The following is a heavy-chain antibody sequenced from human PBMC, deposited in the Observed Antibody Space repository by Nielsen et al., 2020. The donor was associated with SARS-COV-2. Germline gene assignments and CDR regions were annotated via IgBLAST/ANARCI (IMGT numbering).Heavy chain of an antibody. CDR2: IYYSGIT. V-gene: IGHV4-39*01. D-gene: IGHD1-26*01. CDR3: SRRRGSYFDY. Sequence: SETLSLTCTVSGGSISTSPYYWDWIRQPPGKGLEWIGSIYYSGITFYSPSLKCRVTISVDTSRNQFSLKLSSVTAADTAIYYCSRRRGSYFDYWGQGTLVTVSS. J-gene: IGHJ4*02. CDR1: GGSISTSPYY.